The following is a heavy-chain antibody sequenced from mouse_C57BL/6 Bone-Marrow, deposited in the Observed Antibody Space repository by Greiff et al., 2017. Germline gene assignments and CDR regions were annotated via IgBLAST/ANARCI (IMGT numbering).Heavy chain of an antibody. J-gene: IGHJ4*01. D-gene: IGHD1-1*01. Sequence: EVQLQQSGPELVKPGASVKISCKASGYSFTGYYMNWVKQSPEKSLEWIGEINPSTGGTTYNQKFKAKATLTVDKSSSTAYMQLKSLTSEDSAVYYCARGGGSSSYYYAMDYWGQGTSVTVSS. CDR3: ARGGGSSSYYYAMDY. CDR1: GYSFTGYY. V-gene: IGHV1-42*01. CDR2: INPSTGGT.